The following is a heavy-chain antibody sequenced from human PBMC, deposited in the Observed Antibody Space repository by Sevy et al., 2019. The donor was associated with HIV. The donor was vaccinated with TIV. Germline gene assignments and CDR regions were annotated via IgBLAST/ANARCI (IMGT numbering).Heavy chain of an antibody. CDR1: GFTFSSYS. Sequence: GGSLRLSCAASGFTFSSYSMNWVRQAPGKGLEWVSSISSSSSYIYYADSVKGRFTISRDNAKNSLYLQMNSLRAEDTAVYYCARDRGLHLRYYYGMDVWGQGTTVTVSS. CDR2: ISSSSSYI. J-gene: IGHJ6*02. V-gene: IGHV3-21*01. CDR3: ARDRGLHLRYYYGMDV. D-gene: IGHD5-12*01.